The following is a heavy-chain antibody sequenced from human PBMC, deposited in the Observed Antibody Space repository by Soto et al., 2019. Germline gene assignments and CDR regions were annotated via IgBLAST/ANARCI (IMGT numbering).Heavy chain of an antibody. J-gene: IGHJ5*02. V-gene: IGHV3-23*01. CDR1: GFDVSSYA. Sequence: GGSLRLSCAAPGFDVSSYAMSWVRQAPGKGLECISLISGTGVPTLYAESVKGRFSVSRDNSKDTLFLEMNNLGVDDTAMYYCAKSFCSSSSCFFLWVDPWGPGTLVTVSS. D-gene: IGHD2-2*01. CDR2: ISGTGVPT. CDR3: AKSFCSSSSCFFLWVDP.